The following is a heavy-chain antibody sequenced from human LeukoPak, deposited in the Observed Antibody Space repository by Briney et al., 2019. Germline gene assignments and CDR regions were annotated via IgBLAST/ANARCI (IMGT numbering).Heavy chain of an antibody. V-gene: IGHV3-23*01. D-gene: IGHD1-1*01. Sequence: GGSLRLSCAASGFTFNNYAMSWVRQAPGKGLEWVSAISDNGGDTKYADSVKGRFTISRDNSKNTLYLQMNSLRAEDTAIYYCGKDWKLDYWGQGTLVTVSS. CDR3: GKDWKLDY. CDR1: GFTFNNYA. J-gene: IGHJ4*02. CDR2: ISDNGGDT.